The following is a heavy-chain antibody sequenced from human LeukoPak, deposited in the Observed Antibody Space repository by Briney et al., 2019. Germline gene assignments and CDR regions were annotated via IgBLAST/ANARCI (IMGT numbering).Heavy chain of an antibody. D-gene: IGHD6-19*01. CDR3: AREIVSAVAGNFDY. J-gene: IGHJ4*02. CDR2: ISSSGSTR. CDR1: GFTFSNYA. Sequence: GGSLRLSCAASGFTFSNYAMTWVRQAPGKGLEWVSYISSSGSTRTYADSVKGRFTISRDNAKNSLYLEMNSLRAEDTAVYYCAREIVSAVAGNFDYWGQGTLVTVSS. V-gene: IGHV3-48*03.